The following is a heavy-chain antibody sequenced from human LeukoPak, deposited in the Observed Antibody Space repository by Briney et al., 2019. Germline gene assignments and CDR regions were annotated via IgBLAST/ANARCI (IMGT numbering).Heavy chain of an antibody. CDR3: ARLVNYGYSDY. J-gene: IGHJ4*02. CDR1: GGSTSGRY. CDR2: IHYDGRT. Sequence: SETLSLTCTVSGGSTSGRYWTWIRQPPGKGLEWIGYIHYDGRTNYNPSFKSRVIISLDASNNQFSLNLKAVTAADTAAYYCARLVNYGYSDYWGQGTLVTVSS. D-gene: IGHD3-22*01. V-gene: IGHV4-59*11.